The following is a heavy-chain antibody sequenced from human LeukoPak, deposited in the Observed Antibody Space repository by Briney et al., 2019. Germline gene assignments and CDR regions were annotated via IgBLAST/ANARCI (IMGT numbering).Heavy chain of an antibody. CDR1: GYTFTSYY. J-gene: IGHJ1*01. Sequence: GASVKVSCKASGYTFTSYYMHWVRQAPGQGLEWMGWISTYNGNTNYAQKLQGRVTMTTDTSTSTAYMELRSLRSEDTAVYYCASGAARENPYEYFQHWGQGTLVTVSS. CDR2: ISTYNGNT. V-gene: IGHV1-18*04. D-gene: IGHD6-6*01. CDR3: ASGAARENPYEYFQH.